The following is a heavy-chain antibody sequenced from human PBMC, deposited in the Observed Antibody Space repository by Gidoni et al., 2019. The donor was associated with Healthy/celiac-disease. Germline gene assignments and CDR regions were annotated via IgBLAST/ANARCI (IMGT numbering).Heavy chain of an antibody. V-gene: IGHV4-61*02. CDR1: GGSISSGSYY. J-gene: IGHJ6*02. CDR2: IYTSGST. CDR3: ARANPPRGVVPAAILYYYYGMDV. D-gene: IGHD2-2*02. Sequence: QVQLQESGPGLVKPSQTLSLTCTVSGGSISSGSYYWSWIRQPAGKGLEWIGRIYTSGSTNYNPSLKSRVTISVDTSKNQFSLKLSSVTAADTAVYYCARANPPRGVVPAAILYYYYGMDVWGQGTTVTVSS.